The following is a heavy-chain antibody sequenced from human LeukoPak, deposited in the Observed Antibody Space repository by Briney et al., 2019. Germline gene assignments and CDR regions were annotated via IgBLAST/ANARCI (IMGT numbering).Heavy chain of an antibody. CDR1: GMSFSSYE. CDR2: ISSGGTTI. V-gene: IGHV3-48*03. Sequence: GGSLRLSCAASGMSFSSYEMNWVRQAPGKGLAWVSYISSGGTTIYYADSVKGRFTISRDNAKNSLYLQMNNLRAEDTAVYYCASARLYSSSWYCYFDYWGRGTLVTVSS. D-gene: IGHD6-13*01. J-gene: IGHJ4*02. CDR3: ASARLYSSSWYCYFDY.